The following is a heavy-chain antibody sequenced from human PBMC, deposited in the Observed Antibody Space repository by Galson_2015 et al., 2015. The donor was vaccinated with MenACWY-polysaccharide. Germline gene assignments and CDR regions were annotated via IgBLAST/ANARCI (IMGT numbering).Heavy chain of an antibody. J-gene: IGHJ4*02. V-gene: IGHV3-23*01. CDR1: GFTFSSYA. CDR3: AKGTSLPHYFDY. CDR2: ISGSGGST. D-gene: IGHD5/OR15-5a*01. Sequence: SLRLSCAASGFTFSSYAMSWVRQAPGKGLEWVSAISGSGGSTYYADSVKGRFTISRDNSKNALYLQMNSLRAEDTAVYYCAKGTSLPHYFDYWGQGTLVTVSS.